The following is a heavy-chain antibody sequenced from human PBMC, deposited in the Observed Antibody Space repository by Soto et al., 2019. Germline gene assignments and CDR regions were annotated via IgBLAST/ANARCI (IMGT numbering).Heavy chain of an antibody. CDR3: ARDRYSSGWAFDY. D-gene: IGHD6-19*01. CDR2: INSDGSST. J-gene: IGHJ4*02. V-gene: IGHV3-74*01. Sequence: GGSLRLSCAASGFAFSSYWMHWVRQAPGKGLVWVSRINSDGSSTSYADSVKGRFTISRDNAKNTLYLQMNSLRAEDTAVYYCARDRYSSGWAFDYWGQGTLVTVSS. CDR1: GFAFSSYW.